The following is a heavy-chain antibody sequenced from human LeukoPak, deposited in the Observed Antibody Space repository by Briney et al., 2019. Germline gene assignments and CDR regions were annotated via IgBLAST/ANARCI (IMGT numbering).Heavy chain of an antibody. Sequence: NPSETLSLTCTVSGGSISSGDYYWSWIRQPPGKGLEWIGYIYYSGSTNYNPSLKSRVTISVDTSKNQFSLKLSSVTAADTAVYYCASQWELNDAFDIWGQGTMVTVSS. J-gene: IGHJ3*02. CDR3: ASQWELNDAFDI. CDR1: GGSISSGDYY. V-gene: IGHV4-61*08. D-gene: IGHD1-26*01. CDR2: IYYSGST.